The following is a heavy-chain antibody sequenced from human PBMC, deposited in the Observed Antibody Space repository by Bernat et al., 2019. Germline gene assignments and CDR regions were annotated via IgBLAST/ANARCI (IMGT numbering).Heavy chain of an antibody. CDR3: ARSPSSYGDSS. CDR2: ISSSSSYI. CDR1: GFTFSSYA. D-gene: IGHD4-17*01. J-gene: IGHJ4*02. V-gene: IGHV3-21*01. Sequence: EVHLLESGGGLVQPGGSLRLSCAASGFTFSSYAMSWVRQAPGKGLEWVSSISSSSSYIYYADSVKGRFTISRDNAKNSLYLQMNSLRAEDTAVYYCARSPSSYGDSSWGQGTLVTVSS.